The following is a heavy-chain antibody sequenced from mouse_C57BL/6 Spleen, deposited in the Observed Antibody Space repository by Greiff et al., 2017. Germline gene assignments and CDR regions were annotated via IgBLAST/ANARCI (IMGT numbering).Heavy chain of an antibody. V-gene: IGHV1-55*01. J-gene: IGHJ3*01. CDR3: AREDYDYDPAWFAY. CDR1: GYTFTSYW. CDR2: IYPGSGST. D-gene: IGHD2-4*01. Sequence: VQLQQPGAELVKPGASVKMSCKASGYTFTSYWITWVKQRPGQGLEWIGAIYPGSGSTNYNEKFKSKAKLTVVTASSTAYMQLSSLTYEDSAVYYCAREDYDYDPAWFAYWGQGTLVTVSA.